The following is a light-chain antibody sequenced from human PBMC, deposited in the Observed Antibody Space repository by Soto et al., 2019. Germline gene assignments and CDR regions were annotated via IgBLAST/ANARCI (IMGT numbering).Light chain of an antibody. J-gene: IGKJ1*01. CDR2: GAS. Sequence: EIVLTQSPGTLSLSPGERATLSCRASQSVTSYLDWYQQKPGQAPRLLIYGASSRATAIPDRFSGSGSGTEFTLTISRLQPEDFAVYYCQQYYSSPRTFGHGTKVEIK. CDR3: QQYYSSPRT. V-gene: IGKV3-20*01. CDR1: QSVTSY.